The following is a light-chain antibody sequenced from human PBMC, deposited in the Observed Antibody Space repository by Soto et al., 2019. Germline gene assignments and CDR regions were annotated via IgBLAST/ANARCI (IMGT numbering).Light chain of an antibody. CDR2: GAS. CDR1: RTVSNR. Sequence: ILRTQSPDTLSVSPGERVTLSCRASRTVSNRLAWYQHKPGQAPRLLISGASTGATGTPPRFRGSGSGTEFTLTVDTLQSEDIAIYYCQQYYHWPVTFGGGTKVDIK. CDR3: QQYYHWPVT. J-gene: IGKJ4*01. V-gene: IGKV3-15*01.